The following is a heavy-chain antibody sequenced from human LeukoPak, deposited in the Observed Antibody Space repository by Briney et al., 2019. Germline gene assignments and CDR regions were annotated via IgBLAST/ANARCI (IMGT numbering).Heavy chain of an antibody. J-gene: IGHJ4*02. CDR2: ISNDGRT. D-gene: IGHD6-19*01. CDR1: GFSVSTYY. Sequence: PGGSLRLSCAASGFSVSTYYMTWVRQAPGNGLESVSVISNDGRTYYAGSVKGRFTISRDDSKNTFFLQMNNLKADDTAVYYCVADKTTSGWYELDYWGQGTLVTVSS. V-gene: IGHV3-53*01. CDR3: VADKTTSGWYELDY.